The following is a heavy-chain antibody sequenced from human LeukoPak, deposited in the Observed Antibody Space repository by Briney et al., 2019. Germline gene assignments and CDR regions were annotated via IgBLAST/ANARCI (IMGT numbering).Heavy chain of an antibody. J-gene: IGHJ6*02. CDR1: GFTFSSYW. D-gene: IGHD5-18*01. Sequence: GGSLRLSCAASGFTFSSYWMNWVRQAPGKGLVWVSRIASDGSSTTYADSVKGRFSISRDNAKNTLYLQMNSLRAEDTAVYYCARDAVDTANAVWGQGTTVTVSS. CDR2: IASDGSST. CDR3: ARDAVDTANAV. V-gene: IGHV3-74*01.